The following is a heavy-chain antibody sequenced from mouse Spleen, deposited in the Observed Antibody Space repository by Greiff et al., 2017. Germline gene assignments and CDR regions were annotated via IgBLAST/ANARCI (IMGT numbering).Heavy chain of an antibody. J-gene: IGHJ2*01. Sequence: QLKESGPGLVAPSQSLSNTCTVSGFSLTSYAISWVRQPPGKGLEWLGVIWTGGGTNYNSALQSRLRIIKDNSKSEVFIKMNILQTDDSSRYYCSRSDHGYYGYFEYWGQGTTLTVSS. CDR2: IWTGGGT. CDR3: SRSDHGYYGYFEY. D-gene: IGHD2-3*01. V-gene: IGHV2-9-1*01. CDR1: GFSLTSYA.